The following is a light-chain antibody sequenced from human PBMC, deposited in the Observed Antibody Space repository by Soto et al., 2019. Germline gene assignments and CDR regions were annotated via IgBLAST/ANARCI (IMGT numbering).Light chain of an antibody. CDR2: DVS. Sequence: QSVLTQPASVSGSPGQSVTISCTGTSSDVGDYNYVSWYRHHPGKAPKLMIYDVSNRPSGVSNRFSGSKSGNTASLTISGIQAEDEADYYCSSYTSSSTFYVFGTGTKVTVL. CDR1: SSDVGDYNY. V-gene: IGLV2-14*01. J-gene: IGLJ1*01. CDR3: SSYTSSSTFYV.